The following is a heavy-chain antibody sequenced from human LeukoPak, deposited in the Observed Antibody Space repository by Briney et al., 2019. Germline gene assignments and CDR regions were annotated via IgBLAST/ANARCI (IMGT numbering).Heavy chain of an antibody. CDR1: GGFISSGGYY. D-gene: IGHD3-10*01. CDR3: ARDNSGVFDY. Sequence: SETLSLTCTVAGGFISSGGYYWSWIRQFPGESLEWIGYIYYTGTTYYNPSLKTRVTLSVDTSKNQFSLRLSSVTAAATAVYYCARDNSGVFDYWGQGTLVTVSS. J-gene: IGHJ4*02. V-gene: IGHV4-31*03. CDR2: IYYTGTT.